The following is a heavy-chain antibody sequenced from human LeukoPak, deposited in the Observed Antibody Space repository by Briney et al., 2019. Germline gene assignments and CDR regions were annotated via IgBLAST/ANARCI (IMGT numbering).Heavy chain of an antibody. CDR1: GFTFSSYS. V-gene: IGHV3-21*01. D-gene: IGHD1-26*01. Sequence: PGGSLRLSCAASGFTFSSYSMNWVRQAPGKGLEWVSSISSSSSYIYYADSVKGRFTISRDNAKNSLYLQMNSLRAEDTAVYYCARDGGGATPSFDYWGQGTLVTVSS. CDR3: ARDGGGATPSFDY. J-gene: IGHJ4*02. CDR2: ISSSSSYI.